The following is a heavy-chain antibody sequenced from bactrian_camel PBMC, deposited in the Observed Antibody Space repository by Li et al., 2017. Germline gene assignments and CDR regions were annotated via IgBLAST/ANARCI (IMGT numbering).Heavy chain of an antibody. V-gene: IGHV3S42*01. Sequence: DVQLVESGGGLVQPGGSLRHSCATSGFTFSNYFMTWVRQAPGKGLDWVSTINVGGGSTTYADSVKGRFAISRDNAKNTLDLQLNNLKPEDTAMYYRAADRLNLAWAPLGSEHFDTGARGPRSPSP. CDR2: INVGGGST. D-gene: IGHD1*01. CDR3: AADRLNLAWAPLGSEHFDT. J-gene: IGHJ4*01. CDR1: GFTFSNYF.